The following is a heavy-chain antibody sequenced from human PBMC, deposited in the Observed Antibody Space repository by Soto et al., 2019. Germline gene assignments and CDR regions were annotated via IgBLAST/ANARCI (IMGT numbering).Heavy chain of an antibody. CDR3: AKALYYYDSSPLDH. J-gene: IGHJ4*02. Sequence: GGSLRLSCAAAGFYFEDFAMHWVRQAPGKGLEWVSLINSDGTDSYYMDSVRGRFTISRDNGKNSLYLQMDRLRPEDTAFYFCAKALYYYDSSPLDHWGQGTLVTVSS. V-gene: IGHV3-43D*04. CDR1: GFYFEDFA. CDR2: INSDGTDS. D-gene: IGHD3-22*01.